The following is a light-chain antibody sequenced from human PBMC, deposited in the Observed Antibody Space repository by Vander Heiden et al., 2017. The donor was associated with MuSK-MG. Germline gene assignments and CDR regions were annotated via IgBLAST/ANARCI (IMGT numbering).Light chain of an antibody. CDR3: QRDASYPLT. J-gene: IGKJ4*01. CDR2: AAS. Sequence: AIRMTQSPSSFSASTGDRVTITCRASQGISSYLAWYQQKPGKAPKLLIYAASTLQSGVPSRFSGSGSGTDFTLTISCLQSEDFATYYCQRDASYPLTFGGGTKVEIK. V-gene: IGKV1-8*01. CDR1: QGISSY.